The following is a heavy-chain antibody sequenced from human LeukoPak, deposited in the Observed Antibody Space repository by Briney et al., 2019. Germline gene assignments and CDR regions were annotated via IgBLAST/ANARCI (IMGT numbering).Heavy chain of an antibody. CDR1: GGSFSGYY. J-gene: IGHJ4*02. Sequence: PSETLSLTCAVYGGSFSGYYWSWIRQPPGKGREWIGEINHSGSTNYNPSLKSRVTISVDTSKNQFSLKLSSVTAADTAVYYCARGQRRTPNSNVVVTAMPNDYWGQGTLVTVSS. CDR2: INHSGST. CDR3: ARGQRRTPNSNVVVTAMPNDY. V-gene: IGHV4-34*01. D-gene: IGHD2-21*02.